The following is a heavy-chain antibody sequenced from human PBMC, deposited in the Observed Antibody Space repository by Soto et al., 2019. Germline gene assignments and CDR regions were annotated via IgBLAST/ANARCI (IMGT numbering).Heavy chain of an antibody. CDR1: GGSFSGYY. J-gene: IGHJ5*02. CDR3: ASHESYNWNWFEP. CDR2: INHSGST. D-gene: IGHD1-20*01. V-gene: IGHV4-34*01. Sequence: PSETLSLTCAVYGGSFSGYYWSWIRQPPGKGLEWIGEINHSGSTNYNPSLKSRVTISVDTSKNQFSLKLSSVTAADTAVYYCASHESYNWNWFEPWGQGTLVSVSS.